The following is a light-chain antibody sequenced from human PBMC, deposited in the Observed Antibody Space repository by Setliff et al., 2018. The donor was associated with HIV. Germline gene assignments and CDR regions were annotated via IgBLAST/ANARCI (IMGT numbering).Light chain of an antibody. V-gene: IGLV2-14*02. CDR1: SSDFENYNL. CDR2: EVD. CDR3: NSFTNTSGRV. J-gene: IGLJ1*01. Sequence: QSALAQPASVSGSPGQSITISCTGTSSDFENYNLVSWYQQHPGKTPKLILYEVDKRPSGVSDRFSGSKSGNTASLTISGLRTEDEADYYCNSFTNTSGRVFGTGTKGTVL.